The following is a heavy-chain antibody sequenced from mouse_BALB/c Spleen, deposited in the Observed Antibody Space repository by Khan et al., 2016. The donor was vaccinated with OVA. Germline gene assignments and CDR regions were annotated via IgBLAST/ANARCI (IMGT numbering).Heavy chain of an antibody. CDR1: GYSITSDYA. J-gene: IGHJ2*01. V-gene: IGHV3-2*02. CDR2: ISYSGST. CDR3: ARSIMAN. Sequence: EVQLQESGPGLVKPSQSLSLTCTVTGYSITSDYAWNWIRQFPGNKLEWMGYISYSGSTSYSHSLNSRISITRDTSKNQFFLQLNSVTTEDTATYYYARSIMANWGQGTTLTVSS.